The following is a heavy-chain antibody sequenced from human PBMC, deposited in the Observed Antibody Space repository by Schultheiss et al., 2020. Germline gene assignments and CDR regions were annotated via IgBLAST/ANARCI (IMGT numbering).Heavy chain of an antibody. CDR3: TTDGHMATVQGTHYYCCGYMEG. CDR2: IKSKTDGGTT. CDR1: GFTFSNAW. D-gene: IGHD4-17*01. Sequence: GGSMRLSCAASGFTFSNAWMNWVRQAPGKGLEWVGRIKSKTDGGTTDYAAPVKGRFTISRDESKNTLYRQMNSLKTEDTAVYYCTTDGHMATVQGTHYYCCGYMEGWGGGATGTVAS. J-gene: IGHJ6*03. V-gene: IGHV3-15*07.